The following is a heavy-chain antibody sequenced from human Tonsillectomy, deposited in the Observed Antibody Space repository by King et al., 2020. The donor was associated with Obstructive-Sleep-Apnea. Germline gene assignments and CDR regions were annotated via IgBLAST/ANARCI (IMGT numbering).Heavy chain of an antibody. CDR2: IYTSGST. CDR3: ARDPDSSGYYHNWFDP. D-gene: IGHD3-22*01. V-gene: IGHV4-4*07. CDR1: GGSISSYY. J-gene: IGHJ5*02. Sequence: QLQESGPGLVKPSETLSLTCTVSGGSISSYYWSWIWQPAGKGLEWMGRIYTSGSTNYNPSLKSRVPMSVDTSKNQFSLKLSSVTAADTAVYYCARDPDSSGYYHNWFDPWGQGTLVTVSS.